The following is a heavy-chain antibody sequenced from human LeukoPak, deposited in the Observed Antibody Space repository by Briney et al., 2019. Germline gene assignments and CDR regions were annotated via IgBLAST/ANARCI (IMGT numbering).Heavy chain of an antibody. D-gene: IGHD3-22*01. V-gene: IGHV3-30-3*01. CDR1: GFTFSSYA. CDR3: ARGGYSDR. J-gene: IGHJ4*02. Sequence: GRSLRLSCAASGFTFSSYAMHWVRQAPGKGLEWVAVISYDGSNKYYADSVKGRFTISRDNSKNTLYLQMNSLRAEDTAVYYCARGGYSDRWGQGTLVTVSS. CDR2: ISYDGSNK.